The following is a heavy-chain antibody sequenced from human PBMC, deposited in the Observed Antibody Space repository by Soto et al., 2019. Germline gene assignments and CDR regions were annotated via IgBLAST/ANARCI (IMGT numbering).Heavy chain of an antibody. D-gene: IGHD5-18*01. CDR3: AIRGYSYGYSFSY. CDR2: IFPVDSDT. Sequence: PGESLKISCKASGYTFTSYWIAWVRQMPGKGLEWMGIIFPVDSDTTYSPSFQGQVTISADKSITTAYVQWSSLKASDTAMYYCAIRGYSYGYSFSYWGPGTLVTVSS. V-gene: IGHV5-51*01. J-gene: IGHJ4*02. CDR1: GYTFTSYW.